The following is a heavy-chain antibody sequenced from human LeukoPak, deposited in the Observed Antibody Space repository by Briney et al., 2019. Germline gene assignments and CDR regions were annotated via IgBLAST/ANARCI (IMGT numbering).Heavy chain of an antibody. CDR1: GFTFSSYA. Sequence: GRSLRLSCAASGFTFSSYAMHWVRQAPGKGLEWVAVISYDGGNKYYADPVKGRFTISRDNSKNTLYLQMNSLRAEDTAVYYCARDDRYCSGGSCFARSHNFDYWGQGTLVTVSS. V-gene: IGHV3-30*04. D-gene: IGHD2-15*01. J-gene: IGHJ4*02. CDR2: ISYDGGNK. CDR3: ARDDRYCSGGSCFARSHNFDY.